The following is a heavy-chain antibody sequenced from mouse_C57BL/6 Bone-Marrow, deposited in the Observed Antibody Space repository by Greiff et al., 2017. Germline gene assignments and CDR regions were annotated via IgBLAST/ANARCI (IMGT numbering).Heavy chain of an antibody. CDR2: IDPNSGGT. D-gene: IGHD2-1*01. CDR3: ARGWSYYGNYVGIDY. CDR1: GYTFTSYW. V-gene: IGHV1-72*01. J-gene: IGHJ3*01. Sequence: VQLQQPGAELVKPGASVKLSCKASGYTFTSYWMHWVKQRPGRGLEWIGRIDPNSGGTKYNEKFKGKATLTVDKPSSTAYMQLRSLTSEDSAVFFCARGWSYYGNYVGIDYWGQGTLVTVSA.